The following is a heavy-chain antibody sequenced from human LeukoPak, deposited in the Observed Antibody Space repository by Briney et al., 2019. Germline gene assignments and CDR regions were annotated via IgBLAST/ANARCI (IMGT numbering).Heavy chain of an antibody. CDR2: FYYSGST. CDR3: ARAAAKLSYMDV. CDR1: GGSISSSSYY. Sequence: SSETLSLTCSVSGGSISSSSYYWGWIRQPPEKGLEWIGSFYYSGSTYYNPSLKSRITISVDTSKNQFSLRLSSVTAADTAVYYCARAAAKLSYMDVWGKGTTVTVSS. J-gene: IGHJ6*03. D-gene: IGHD6-25*01. V-gene: IGHV4-39*01.